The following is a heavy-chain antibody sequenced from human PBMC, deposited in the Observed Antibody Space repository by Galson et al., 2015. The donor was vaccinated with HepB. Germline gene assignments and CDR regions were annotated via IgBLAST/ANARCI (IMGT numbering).Heavy chain of an antibody. CDR2: INVGNGNT. Sequence: SVKVSCKASGYIFTTYAMYWVRQTPGQRLEWMGWINVGNGNTKYSQKFQGRVTFSRDTFASTAYMALSSLSSEDTAVYYCANSRRGVSSSWFDYWGQGTLVTVSS. J-gene: IGHJ4*02. CDR3: ANSRRGVSSSWFDY. D-gene: IGHD6-13*01. CDR1: GYIFTTYA. V-gene: IGHV1-3*01.